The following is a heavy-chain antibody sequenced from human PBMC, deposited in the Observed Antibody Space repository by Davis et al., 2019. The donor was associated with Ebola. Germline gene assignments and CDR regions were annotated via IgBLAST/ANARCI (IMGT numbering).Heavy chain of an antibody. D-gene: IGHD6-19*01. Sequence: PGGSLRLSCAASGFTFTNARMSWVRQASGKGLEWLGRIKSKSDGGTTDSAAPVKGRFSISRDDSKNTLYLQMNSLKTGDTAVYYCATSGSVSGRLEYWGQGTLVTVSS. CDR1: GFTFTNAR. CDR2: IKSKSDGGTT. V-gene: IGHV3-15*01. J-gene: IGHJ4*02. CDR3: ATSGSVSGRLEY.